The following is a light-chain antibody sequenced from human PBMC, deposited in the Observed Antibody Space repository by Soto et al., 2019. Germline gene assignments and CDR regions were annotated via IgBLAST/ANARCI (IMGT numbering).Light chain of an antibody. CDR3: QQYGSSTVT. CDR2: GAS. V-gene: IGKV3-15*01. Sequence: EIVMTQSPATLSVSPVERATLSCMASQSVRNNLAWYQQKPGQAPSLLIYGASTRATGIPARFSGSGSGTEFTLTISSLQSEDFAVYFCQQYGSSTVTFGQGTKVDI. J-gene: IGKJ1*01. CDR1: QSVRNN.